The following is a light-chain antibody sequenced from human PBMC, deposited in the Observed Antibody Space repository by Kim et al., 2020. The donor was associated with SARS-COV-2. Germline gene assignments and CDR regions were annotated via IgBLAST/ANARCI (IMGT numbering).Light chain of an antibody. V-gene: IGLV7-43*01. CDR1: TGAITSSNY. Sequence: PGGKVTLTCAANTGAITSSNYPNWFQQTPGQPPRELIWSTNNKHAWTPARFSGSLLGGKAVLTLSGAQPEDEALYSCLTYYSGGVPFGGGTKL. CDR2: STN. J-gene: IGLJ2*01. CDR3: LTYYSGGVP.